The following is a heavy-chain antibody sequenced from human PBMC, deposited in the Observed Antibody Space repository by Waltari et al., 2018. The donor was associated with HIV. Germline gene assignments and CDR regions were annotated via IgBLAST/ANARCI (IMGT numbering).Heavy chain of an antibody. CDR1: GFTFSSYA. D-gene: IGHD3-22*01. CDR2: SSNSGGST. J-gene: IGHJ4*02. V-gene: IGHV3-23*01. Sequence: EVQLLESGGGLVQPGGSLRLSCAASGFTFSSYAMSWVRQAPGKGLEWVSASSNSGGSTYDADSVKGRFTISRDNSKNTLYLQMNSLRDEDTAVYYCAKDLSSISMIVPRSYFDYWGQGTLVTVSS. CDR3: AKDLSSISMIVPRSYFDY.